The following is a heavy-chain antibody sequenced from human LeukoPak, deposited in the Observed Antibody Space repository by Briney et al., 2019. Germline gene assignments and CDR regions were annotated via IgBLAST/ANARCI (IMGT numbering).Heavy chain of an antibody. CDR2: FDPEDGET. J-gene: IGHJ6*02. V-gene: IGHV1-24*01. Sequence: ASVKVSCKVSGYTLTELSMHWVRQAPGKRLEWMGGFDPEDGETIYAQKFQGRVTMTEDTSTDTAYMELSSLRSEDTAVYYCATDEAYYYGMDVWGQGTTVTVSS. CDR1: GYTLTELS. CDR3: ATDEAYYYGMDV.